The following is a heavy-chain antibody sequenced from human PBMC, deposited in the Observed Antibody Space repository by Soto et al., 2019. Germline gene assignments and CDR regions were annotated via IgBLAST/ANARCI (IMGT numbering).Heavy chain of an antibody. J-gene: IGHJ4*02. D-gene: IGHD4-17*01. CDR3: ARGSLDYASGFAY. Sequence: QVQLVQSGAEVKKPGASVKVSCKASGYTFISHGIPWVRRAPGQGLEWVGWIRVYNGDTNYAQKLQGRVTKTTDTSTSSAYFELTSLRSDDTASYYCARGSLDYASGFAYCGPGTLVTVSS. CDR1: GYTFISHG. V-gene: IGHV1-18*01. CDR2: IRVYNGDT.